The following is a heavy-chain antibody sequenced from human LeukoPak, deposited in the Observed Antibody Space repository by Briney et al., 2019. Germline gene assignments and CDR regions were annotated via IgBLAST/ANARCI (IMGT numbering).Heavy chain of an antibody. Sequence: PGGSLTLPCAASGFTFSSYGMHWVRQATGKGLEWVAVISYDGSNKYYADSVKGRFTISRDNYKNTLYLQMNSLRAEDTAVYYCAKDVDPYYGSGSSGLDYWGQGTLVTVSS. V-gene: IGHV3-30*18. CDR3: AKDVDPYYGSGSSGLDY. D-gene: IGHD3-10*01. CDR2: ISYDGSNK. CDR1: GFTFSSYG. J-gene: IGHJ4*02.